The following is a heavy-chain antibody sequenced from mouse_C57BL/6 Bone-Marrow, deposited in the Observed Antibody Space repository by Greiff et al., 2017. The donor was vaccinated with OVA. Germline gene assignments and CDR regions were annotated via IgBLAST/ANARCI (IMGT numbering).Heavy chain of an antibody. CDR1: GYSFTDYN. CDR3: ALYYGSSYRYFDV. V-gene: IGHV1-39*01. J-gene: IGHJ1*03. CDR2: INPNYGTT. Sequence: VQLQQSGPELVKPGASVKISCKASGYSFTDYNMNWVKQSNGKSLEWIGVINPNYGTTSYNQKFKGKATLTVDQSSSTAYMQLNSLSAEYAAVYYCALYYGSSYRYFDVWGTGTTVTVSA. D-gene: IGHD1-1*01.